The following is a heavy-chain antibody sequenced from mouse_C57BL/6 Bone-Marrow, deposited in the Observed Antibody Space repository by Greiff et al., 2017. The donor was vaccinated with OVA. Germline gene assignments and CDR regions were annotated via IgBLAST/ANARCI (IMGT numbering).Heavy chain of an antibody. CDR3: ARHYYGSSYLFDY. J-gene: IGHJ2*01. CDR1: GFTFSDYG. Sequence: DVKLVESGGGLVKPGGSLKLSCAASGFTFSDYGMHWVRQAPEKGLEWVAYISSGSSTIYYADTVKGRFTISRDNAKNTLFLQMTSLRSEDTAMYYCARHYYGSSYLFDYWGQGTTLTVSS. CDR2: ISSGSSTI. D-gene: IGHD1-1*01. V-gene: IGHV5-17*01.